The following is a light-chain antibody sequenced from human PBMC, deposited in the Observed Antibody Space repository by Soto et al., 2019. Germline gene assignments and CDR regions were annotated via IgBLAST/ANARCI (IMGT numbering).Light chain of an antibody. V-gene: IGKV1-39*01. CDR2: AAS. Sequence: DMQMTQSPSSLSATVGDRVTIXXRASQSISSYLNWYQQKPGKAPKIXIYAASSLQSGVPSRFSGSGSGTDFTLTISSLQPEDVATYYCQKCKVAPFTFGGGTTVDIK. J-gene: IGKJ4*01. CDR1: QSISSY. CDR3: QKCKVAPFT.